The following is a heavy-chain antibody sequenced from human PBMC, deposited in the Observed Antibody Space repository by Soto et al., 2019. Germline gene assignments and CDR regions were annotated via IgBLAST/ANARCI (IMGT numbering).Heavy chain of an antibody. J-gene: IGHJ4*02. Sequence: SLRLGCAASGFIFSDHYMDWVRQAPGKVLEWVGRIRNKANSYTTEYAASVKGRFISSRDDSKNSLYLQMNSLKTEDTAVYYCVRVLTGVIYQPVYWGPGPLLTVFS. CDR1: GFIFSDHY. D-gene: IGHD1-20*01. CDR3: VRVLTGVIYQPVY. CDR2: IRNKANSYTT. V-gene: IGHV3-72*01.